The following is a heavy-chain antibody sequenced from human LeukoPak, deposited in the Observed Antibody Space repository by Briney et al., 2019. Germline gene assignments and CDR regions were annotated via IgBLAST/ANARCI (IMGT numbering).Heavy chain of an antibody. D-gene: IGHD3-16*01. Sequence: ASVKVSCKASGYTFTSYGISWVRQAPGQGLEWMGWISAYNGNTNYAQRLQGRVTMTTDTSTSTAYMEPRSLRSDDTAVYYCARDGARSYYYGMDVWGQGTTVTVSS. J-gene: IGHJ6*02. CDR2: ISAYNGNT. CDR1: GYTFTSYG. CDR3: ARDGARSYYYGMDV. V-gene: IGHV1-18*01.